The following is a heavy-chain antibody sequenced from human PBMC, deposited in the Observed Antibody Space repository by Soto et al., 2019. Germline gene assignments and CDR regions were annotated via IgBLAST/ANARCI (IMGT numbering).Heavy chain of an antibody. V-gene: IGHV4-39*01. CDR3: ARHGGSGVDY. D-gene: IGHD6-19*01. CDR1: GGSIISSSYY. J-gene: IGHJ4*02. Sequence: PSVTMSLTCTVAGGSIISSSYYWGWIRQPPGKGLEWIGSIYYSGSTYYNPSLKSRVTISVDTSKNQFSLKLSSVTAADTAVYYCARHGGSGVDYWGQGTLVTVSS. CDR2: IYYSGST.